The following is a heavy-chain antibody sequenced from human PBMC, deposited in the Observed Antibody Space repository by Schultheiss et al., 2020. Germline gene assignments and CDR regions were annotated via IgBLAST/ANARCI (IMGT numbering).Heavy chain of an antibody. J-gene: IGHJ4*02. Sequence: ASVKVSCKASGGTFSSYAISWVRQAPGQGLEWMGWINPNSGGTNYAQKFQGRVTMTRDTSTSTAYMELRSLRSDDTAVYYCARDPYPYDFWSGYYSSLNLYYFDYWGQGTLVTVSS. CDR3: ARDPYPYDFWSGYYSSLNLYYFDY. CDR2: INPNSGGT. V-gene: IGHV1-2*02. D-gene: IGHD3-3*01. CDR1: GGTFSSYA.